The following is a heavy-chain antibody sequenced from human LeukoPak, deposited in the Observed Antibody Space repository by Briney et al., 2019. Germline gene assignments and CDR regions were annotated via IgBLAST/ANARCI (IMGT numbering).Heavy chain of an antibody. D-gene: IGHD5-18*01. J-gene: IGHJ4*02. V-gene: IGHV3-7*01. CDR2: IKQDGSEI. Sequence: GGSLRLSCAASGFRFTNYWMSWVRQAPGKGLEWVANIKQDGSEIDYSDPMKGRFTISRDNTRNSVYLQVDSLRAEDTGVYYCARIGYSSSFFDYWGQGTLVTVSS. CDR3: ARIGYSSSFFDY. CDR1: GFRFTNYW.